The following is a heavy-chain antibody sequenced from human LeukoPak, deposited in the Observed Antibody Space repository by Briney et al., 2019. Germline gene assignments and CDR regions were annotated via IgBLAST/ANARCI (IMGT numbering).Heavy chain of an antibody. J-gene: IGHJ4*02. Sequence: GGSLRLSCAASGFTFSSYWMSWVRQAPGKGLEWVANIKQDGSEKYYVDSVKGRFTISRDNAKNSLYLQMNSLRAEDTAVYYCAREGWYSSSPFDYWGQGTLVTVSS. CDR3: AREGWYSSSPFDY. V-gene: IGHV3-7*01. CDR2: IKQDGSEK. D-gene: IGHD6-13*01. CDR1: GFTFSSYW.